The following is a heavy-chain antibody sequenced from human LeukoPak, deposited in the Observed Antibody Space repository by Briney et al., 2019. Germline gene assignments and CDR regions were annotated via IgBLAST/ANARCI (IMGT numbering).Heavy chain of an antibody. CDR2: IISISGGGTS. Sequence: PGGSLRLSCTASGFTFADVWMSWVRQVPGKGLEWIGRIISISGGGTSDYPAAVKGRFTISRDNSKNTLYLQMNSLRAEDTAVYYCAKITEWLSPYYYGMDVWGQGTTVTVSS. CDR3: AKITEWLSPYYYGMDV. D-gene: IGHD3-3*01. J-gene: IGHJ6*02. V-gene: IGHV3-15*01. CDR1: GFTFADVW.